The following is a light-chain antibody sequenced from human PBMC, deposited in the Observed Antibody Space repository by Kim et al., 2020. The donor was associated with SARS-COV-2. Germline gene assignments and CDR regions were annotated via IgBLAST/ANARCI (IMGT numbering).Light chain of an antibody. J-gene: IGLJ3*02. CDR2: RDS. CDR3: QVWDSSTAAWV. V-gene: IGLV3-9*01. Sequence: SYELTQPLSVSVALGQTARITCGGNNIGSKNVHWYQQKPGQAPVLVSYRDSNRPSGIPERFSGSNSGNTATLTISRAQAGDEADYYCQVWDSSTAAWVFGGGTQLTVL. CDR1: NIGSKN.